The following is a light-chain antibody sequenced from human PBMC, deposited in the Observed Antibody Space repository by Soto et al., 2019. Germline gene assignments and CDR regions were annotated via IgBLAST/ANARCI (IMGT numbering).Light chain of an antibody. V-gene: IGLV2-14*01. J-gene: IGLJ2*01. CDR1: ISDIDGYDY. CDR2: DVT. Sequence: QSALTQPASVSWSPVQSITMSCTGAISDIDGYDYVSWYQHHPGEAPRLIIYDVTNRPSGVSNRVSASKSGNTASLTSSGLQAEDEADYYCSSYTSRNTVVFGGGTKVTVL. CDR3: SSYTSRNTVV.